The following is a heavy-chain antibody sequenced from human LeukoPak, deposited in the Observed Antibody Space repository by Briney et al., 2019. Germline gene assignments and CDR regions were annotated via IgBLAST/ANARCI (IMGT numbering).Heavy chain of an antibody. D-gene: IGHD1-14*01. J-gene: IGHJ4*02. Sequence: WIGYIYYSGSTYYNPSLKSRVTISVDTSKNQFSLKLSSVTAADTAVYYCASHMATVYYFDYWGQGTLVTVSS. CDR2: IYYSGST. CDR3: ASHMATVYYFDY. V-gene: IGHV4-30-4*01.